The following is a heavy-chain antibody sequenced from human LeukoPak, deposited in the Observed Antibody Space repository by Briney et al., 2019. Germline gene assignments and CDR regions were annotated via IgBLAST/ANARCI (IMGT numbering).Heavy chain of an antibody. V-gene: IGHV3-21*01. CDR1: GFTFSSYS. CDR3: ARSRDGSSGWYAYFDY. CDR2: ISSSSSYI. Sequence: GSLRLSCAASGFTFSSYSMNWVRQAPGKGLEWVSSISSSSSYIYYADSVKGRFTISRDNAKSSLYLQMNSLRAEDTAVYYCARSRDGSSGWYAYFDYWGQGTLVTVSS. D-gene: IGHD6-19*01. J-gene: IGHJ4*02.